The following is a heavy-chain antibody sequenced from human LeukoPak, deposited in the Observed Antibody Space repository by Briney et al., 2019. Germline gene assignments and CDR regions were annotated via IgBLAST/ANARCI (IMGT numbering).Heavy chain of an antibody. CDR3: ASGGGWVFNN. CDR2: INQDGSEK. D-gene: IGHD6-19*01. CDR1: GFPFSSHW. Sequence: GGSLRLSCAASGFPFSSHWLSWFRQSPGKGLEWVAHINQDGSEKYYVDSVKGRFTISRDNARNSQYLQMNSLRAEDTAVYYCASGGGWVFNNWGQGTLVTVSS. V-gene: IGHV3-7*01. J-gene: IGHJ4*02.